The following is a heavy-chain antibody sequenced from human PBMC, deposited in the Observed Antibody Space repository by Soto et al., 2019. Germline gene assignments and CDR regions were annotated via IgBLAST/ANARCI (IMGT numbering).Heavy chain of an antibody. CDR1: GGSISSGDYS. CDR3: ARHALQNGENWYDP. CDR2: IYNSGIT. V-gene: IGHV4-30-4*01. D-gene: IGHD4-4*01. J-gene: IGHJ5*02. Sequence: SETLSLTCTVSGGSISSGDYSWSWVRQSPGKGLEWIGHIYNSGITYYNPSLKSRVTISVDTSKNQFSLKLSSVTAAVTAVYYCARHALQNGENWYDPWGQGTLVTISS.